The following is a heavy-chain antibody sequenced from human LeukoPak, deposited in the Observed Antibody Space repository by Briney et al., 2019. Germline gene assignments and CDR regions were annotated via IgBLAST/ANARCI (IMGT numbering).Heavy chain of an antibody. CDR1: GGTFSSYA. D-gene: IGHD6-19*01. J-gene: IGHJ4*02. Sequence: SVKVSCKASGGTFSSYAISWVRQAPGQGLEWMGRIIPIFGTANYAQKFQGRVTITTDESTSTAYMELSSLRSEDTAVYYCARDPPSGWYPSDYWGQGTLVTVSS. CDR2: IIPIFGTA. V-gene: IGHV1-69*05. CDR3: ARDPPSGWYPSDY.